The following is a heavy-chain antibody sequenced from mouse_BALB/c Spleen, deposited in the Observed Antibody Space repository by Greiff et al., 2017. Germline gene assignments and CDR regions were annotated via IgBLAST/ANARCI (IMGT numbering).Heavy chain of an antibody. D-gene: IGHD2-1*01. J-gene: IGHJ2*01. CDR1: GYSITSGYY. Sequence: ESGPGLVKPSQSLSLTCSVTGYSITSGYYWNWIRQFPGNKLEWMGYISYDGSNNYNPSLKNRISITRDTSKNQFFLKLNSVTTEDTATYYCAREGDYGNLFDYWGQGTTLTVSS. CDR3: AREGDYGNLFDY. CDR2: ISYDGSN. V-gene: IGHV3-6*02.